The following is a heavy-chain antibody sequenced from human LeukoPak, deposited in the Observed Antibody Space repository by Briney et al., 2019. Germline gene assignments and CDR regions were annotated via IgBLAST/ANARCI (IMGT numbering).Heavy chain of an antibody. CDR3: ARRDMATNTPFDY. Sequence: GESLKLSCEGSGYTFTDYWIAWVRQMPGKGLEWMGIVYPRNSETRYSPSLQGQVTISADKSINTAYLQWSSLKASDTAMYYCARRDMATNTPFDYWGQGTLVTVSS. D-gene: IGHD5-24*01. CDR2: VYPRNSET. CDR1: GYTFTDYW. V-gene: IGHV5-51*01. J-gene: IGHJ4*02.